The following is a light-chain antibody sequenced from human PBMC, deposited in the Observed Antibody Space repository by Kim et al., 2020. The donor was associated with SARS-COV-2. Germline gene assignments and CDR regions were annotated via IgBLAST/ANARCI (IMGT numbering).Light chain of an antibody. CDR3: QQYGLTPRT. Sequence: SPGASGTLSCRASQNVQSKYLACYQQPPGQAPRLLIYGASSRATGIPDRFSGSGSGTEFRLTISRLEPEDFAVYYCQQYGLTPRTFGQGTKVDIK. CDR2: GAS. J-gene: IGKJ1*01. V-gene: IGKV3-20*01. CDR1: QNVQSKY.